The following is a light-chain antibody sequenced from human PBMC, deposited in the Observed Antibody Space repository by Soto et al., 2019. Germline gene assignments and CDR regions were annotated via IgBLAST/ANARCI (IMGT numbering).Light chain of an antibody. CDR3: SSYAGSSWV. V-gene: IGLV2-8*01. CDR1: SSDVGAYNY. Sequence: QSALTQPPSASGSPGQSVTISCTGTSSDVGAYNYVSWYQQHPGKAPKLMIYDVSKRPSGVPYRFSGSKSGNAASLTVSGLQGDDDADYYCSSYAGSSWVFGGGTKLTVL. CDR2: DVS. J-gene: IGLJ3*02.